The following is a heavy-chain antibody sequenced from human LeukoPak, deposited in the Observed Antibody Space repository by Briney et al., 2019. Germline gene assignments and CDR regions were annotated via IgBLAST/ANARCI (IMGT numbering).Heavy chain of an antibody. D-gene: IGHD3-9*01. CDR2: TYNTYT. V-gene: IGHV1-18*01. CDR1: GYTSTTYG. Sequence: ASVKVSCKTSGYTSTTYGISWVRQAPGQGLEWMGWTYNTYTHYAQTLRDRLTMTTDTSASTSYMELRSLRSDDTAVYYCARALAQGGSFDLYYFDSWGQGSLVTVSS. CDR3: ARALAQGGSFDLYYFDS. J-gene: IGHJ4*02.